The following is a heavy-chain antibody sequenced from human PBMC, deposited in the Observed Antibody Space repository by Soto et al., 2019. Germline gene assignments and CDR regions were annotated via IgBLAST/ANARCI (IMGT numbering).Heavy chain of an antibody. J-gene: IGHJ3*01. Sequence: SETLSLTCTVSGGSISSYYWSWIRQPPGKGLEWIGYIYYSGSTNYNPSLKSRVTISVDTSKNQSSLKLSSVTAADTAVYYCRVAAASPPLPRAFDVWGQGTMVTVSS. V-gene: IGHV4-59*08. CDR3: RVAAASPPLPRAFDV. CDR1: GGSISSYY. D-gene: IGHD2-15*01. CDR2: IYYSGST.